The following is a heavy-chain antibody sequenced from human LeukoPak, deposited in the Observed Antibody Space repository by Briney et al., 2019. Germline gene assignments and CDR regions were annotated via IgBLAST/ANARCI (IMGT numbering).Heavy chain of an antibody. J-gene: IGHJ5*02. CDR3: ARGVAARPFNWFDP. V-gene: IGHV4-34*01. D-gene: IGHD6-6*01. CDR1: GASFSGYY. Sequence: PSETLSLTCAVYGASFSGYYWSSIRQPPGKGLEWIGEINHSGSTNYNPSLKSRVTISVDTSKNQFSLKLSSVTAADTAVYYCARGVAARPFNWFDPWGQGTLVTVSS. CDR2: INHSGST.